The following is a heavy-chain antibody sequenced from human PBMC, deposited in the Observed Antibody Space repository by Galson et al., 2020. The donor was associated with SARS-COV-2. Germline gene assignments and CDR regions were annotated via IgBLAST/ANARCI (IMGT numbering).Heavy chain of an antibody. CDR1: GFTFSHTW. J-gene: IGHJ4*02. V-gene: IGHV3-15*01. CDR3: ARGSFPGDYFDY. Sequence: GGSLRLSCTASGFTFSHTWMSWVRQAPGKGLEWIARIKSKTDFGPIDYAAPVKGRFTISRDDSKNIFYLEMNNLKVEDTAVYYCARGSFPGDYFDYWGQGTLVTASS. D-gene: IGHD1-26*01. CDR2: IKSKTDFGPI.